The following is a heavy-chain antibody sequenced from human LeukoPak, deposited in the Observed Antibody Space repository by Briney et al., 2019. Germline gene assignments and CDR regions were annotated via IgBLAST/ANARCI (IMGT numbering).Heavy chain of an antibody. J-gene: IGHJ4*02. Sequence: GGSLRLSCAASGFTFSSYAMRWVRHAPGKGLEWVSAISGSGGSTYYADSVKGRFTISRDNSKNTLYLQMNSLRAEDTAVYYCAKAAVVITSYYFDYWGQGTLVTVSS. CDR1: GFTFSSYA. V-gene: IGHV3-23*01. D-gene: IGHD3-22*01. CDR3: AKAAVVITSYYFDY. CDR2: ISGSGGST.